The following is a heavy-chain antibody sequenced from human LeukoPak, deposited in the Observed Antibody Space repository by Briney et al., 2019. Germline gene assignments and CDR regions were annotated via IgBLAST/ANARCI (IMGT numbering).Heavy chain of an antibody. Sequence: PGGSLRLSCAVSGFTFSSYWMHWVRQAPGKGLVWVSRTNSDGSSTRYADSVKGRFTISRDNAKNTLYLQMNSLRAEDTAVYYCARDIVVVDSYYFDYWGQGTLVTVSS. CDR3: ARDIVVVDSYYFDY. D-gene: IGHD3-22*01. CDR1: GFTFSSYW. V-gene: IGHV3-74*01. J-gene: IGHJ4*02. CDR2: TNSDGSST.